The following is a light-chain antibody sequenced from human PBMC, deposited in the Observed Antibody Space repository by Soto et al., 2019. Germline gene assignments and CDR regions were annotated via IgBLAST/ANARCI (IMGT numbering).Light chain of an antibody. CDR1: SSDIGGYDY. CDR2: AVS. V-gene: IGLV2-14*01. CDR3: NSYTSITTLGI. Sequence: QSALTQPASVSGSPGQSITISRTGTSSDIGGYDYVSWYQQHPGKAPKLVIYAVSNRPSGVSNRFSGSKSGNTASLTISGLQPEDEADYYCNSYTSITTLGIFGGGTKLTVL. J-gene: IGLJ2*01.